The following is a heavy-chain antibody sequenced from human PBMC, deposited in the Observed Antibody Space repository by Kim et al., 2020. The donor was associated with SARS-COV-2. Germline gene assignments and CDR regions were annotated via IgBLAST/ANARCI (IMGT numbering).Heavy chain of an antibody. CDR3: ARDSGSAYPSYNYGMDV. V-gene: IGHV1-3*01. J-gene: IGHJ6*02. D-gene: IGHD3-10*01. Sequence: KFQGRVTITRDTSASTAYMELSSLRSEDTAVYYCARDSGSAYPSYNYGMDVWGQGTTVTVSS.